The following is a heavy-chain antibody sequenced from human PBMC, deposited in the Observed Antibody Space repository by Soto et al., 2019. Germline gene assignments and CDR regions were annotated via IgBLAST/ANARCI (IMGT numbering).Heavy chain of an antibody. Sequence: QLQLQESGPGLVKPSETLSLTCTVSGGSISSSSYYWGWIRQPPGKGLEGIGSIYYSGSTYYNPSLKSRVTMSVDTSKNQFSVKLRSVTAADTAVYYCERQGWGVVVVAATGWFDPWGQGTLVTVSS. CDR1: GGSISSSSYY. CDR2: IYYSGST. CDR3: ERQGWGVVVVAATGWFDP. J-gene: IGHJ5*02. D-gene: IGHD2-15*01. V-gene: IGHV4-39*01.